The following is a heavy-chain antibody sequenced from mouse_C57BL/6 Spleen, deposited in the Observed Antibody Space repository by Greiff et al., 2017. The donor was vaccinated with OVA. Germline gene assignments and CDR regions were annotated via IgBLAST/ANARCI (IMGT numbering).Heavy chain of an antibody. D-gene: IGHD2-2*01. J-gene: IGHJ2*01. V-gene: IGHV5-17*01. Sequence: EVQRVESGGGLVKPGGSLKLSCAASGFTFSDYGMHWVRQAPEKGLEWVAYISRGSSTIYYADTVKGRFTISRDNSKNTLFLQMTSLRSEDTAMYYCARGYDDYFDYWGQGTTLTVSS. CDR1: GFTFSDYG. CDR2: ISRGSSTI. CDR3: ARGYDDYFDY.